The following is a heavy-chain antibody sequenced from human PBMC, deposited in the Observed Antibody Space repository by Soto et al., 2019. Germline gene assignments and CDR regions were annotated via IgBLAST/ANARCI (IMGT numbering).Heavy chain of an antibody. CDR3: ARDLMAGTTDD. Sequence: SETLSLTCTVSGGSISSYYWSWIRQPPGKGLEWIGYIYYSGSTNYNPSLKSRVTISVDTSKNQFSLKLSSVTAADTAVYYCARDLMAGTTDDWGQGTLVTVSS. CDR1: GGSISSYY. V-gene: IGHV4-59*01. J-gene: IGHJ4*02. CDR2: IYYSGST. D-gene: IGHD1-7*01.